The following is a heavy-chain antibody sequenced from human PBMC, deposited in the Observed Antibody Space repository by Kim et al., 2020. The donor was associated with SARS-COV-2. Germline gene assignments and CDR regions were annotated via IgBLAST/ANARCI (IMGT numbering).Heavy chain of an antibody. CDR3: ARQGATVNYYYYYGMDV. V-gene: IGHV3-53*01. J-gene: IGHJ6*02. CDR1: GFTVSSNY. D-gene: IGHD1-26*01. Sequence: GGSLRLSCAASGFTVSSNYMSWVRQAPGKGLEWVSVIYSGGSTYYADSAKGRFTIFRDNSKNTLYLQMNSLRAEDTAVYYCARQGATVNYYYYYGMDVWGQGTTVTVSS. CDR2: IYSGGST.